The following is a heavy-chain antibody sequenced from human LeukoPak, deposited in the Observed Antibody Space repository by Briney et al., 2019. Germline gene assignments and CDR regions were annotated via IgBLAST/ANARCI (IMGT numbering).Heavy chain of an antibody. CDR3: ARHPQYYYGSGSQFDY. Sequence: SETLSLTCTVSGGSISSSSYYWGWIRQPPGKGLEWIGSIYYSGSTYYNPSLKSRVTISVDTSKNQFSLKLSSVTAADTAVYYCARHPQYYYGSGSQFDYWGQGTLVTVSS. V-gene: IGHV4-39*01. J-gene: IGHJ4*02. CDR1: GGSISSSSYY. CDR2: IYYSGST. D-gene: IGHD3-10*01.